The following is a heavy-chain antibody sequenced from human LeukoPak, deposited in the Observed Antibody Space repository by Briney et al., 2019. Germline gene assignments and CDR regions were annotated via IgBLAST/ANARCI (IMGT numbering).Heavy chain of an antibody. CDR3: AKASGIAVAGTSVYFQH. J-gene: IGHJ1*01. D-gene: IGHD6-19*01. V-gene: IGHV3-7*03. Sequence: GGSLRLSCTASGFTFSNYWMTWVRQAPGKGLEWVANIKPDGTKKTYVDSVKGRFTISRDNAKNSLYLQMNSLRAEDMALYYCAKASGIAVAGTSVYFQHWGQGTLVTVSS. CDR1: GFTFSNYW. CDR2: IKPDGTKK.